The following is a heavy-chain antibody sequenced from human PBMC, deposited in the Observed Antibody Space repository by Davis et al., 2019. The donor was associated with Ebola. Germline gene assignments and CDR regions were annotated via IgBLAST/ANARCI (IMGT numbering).Heavy chain of an antibody. CDR2: IYPGDSDT. CDR1: GYGFADYW. D-gene: IGHD2-8*01. J-gene: IGHJ3*01. V-gene: IGHV5-51*01. Sequence: GESLKISCKGSGYGFADYWIAWVRQLPGKGLEWMGIIYPGDSDTRYSPSFEGQVTISADKSTNTAYLQWNSLKASDTALYYCARPSTSGQGNAFNLWGQGTMVRVSS. CDR3: ARPSTSGQGNAFNL.